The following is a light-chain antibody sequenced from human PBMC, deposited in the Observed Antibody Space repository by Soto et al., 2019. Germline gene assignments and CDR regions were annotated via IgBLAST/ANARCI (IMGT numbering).Light chain of an antibody. CDR3: QQYGSSPLT. J-gene: IGKJ3*01. CDR1: QSVSSNY. V-gene: IGKV3-20*01. CDR2: GAS. Sequence: EIVLTQSPGTLSLSLGERAALSCRASQSVSSNYLAWYQQKPGQAPRLLIYGASSRATGIPDRFSGSGSGTDFTLTISRLEPEDFAVYYCQQYGSSPLTFGPGTKLDI.